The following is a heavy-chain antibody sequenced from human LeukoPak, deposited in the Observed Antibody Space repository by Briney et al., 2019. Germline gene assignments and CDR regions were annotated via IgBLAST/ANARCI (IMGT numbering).Heavy chain of an antibody. Sequence: GGSLRLSCAASGFTFSTYGISWVRQAPGKGLEWVSSISSGSTYIYYADSVRGRFTISRDNANNSLYLQMNSLRAEDTAVYSCAKDDSSGLITLGTFQHWGQGTLVTVSS. V-gene: IGHV3-21*01. CDR1: GFTFSTYG. J-gene: IGHJ1*01. D-gene: IGHD6-19*01. CDR2: ISSGSTYI. CDR3: AKDDSSGLITLGTFQH.